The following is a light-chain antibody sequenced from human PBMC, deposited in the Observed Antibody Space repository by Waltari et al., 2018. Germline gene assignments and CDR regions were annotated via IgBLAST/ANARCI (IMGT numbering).Light chain of an antibody. CDR3: STWDDSLNGQV. CDR2: SDD. V-gene: IGLV1-44*01. Sequence: QSVLTQPPSASGSPGQRVIISCSGSSSNIGRNPVNWYQQLPGTAPTLLIYSDDQRPSGVPERFSGSKSGTSAPLGITGLLAEDEAVYHCSTWDDSLNGQVFGGGSKVTVL. CDR1: SSNIGRNP. J-gene: IGLJ3*02.